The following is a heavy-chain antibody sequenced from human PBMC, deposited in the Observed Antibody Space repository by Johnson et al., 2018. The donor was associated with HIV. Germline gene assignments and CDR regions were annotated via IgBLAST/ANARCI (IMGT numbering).Heavy chain of an antibody. V-gene: IGHV3-30*02. CDR2: LRYDGSHT. D-gene: IGHD3-10*01. Sequence: VQLVESGGGVVQPGGSLRLSCAASDFMFSSFGMHWVRHTPGKGLAWVAFLRYDGSHTWYADSVKGRFTISRDNSKDTLFLQMNSLRTDDSAVYHCAKTASGWGPLDDACDLWGQGTKVIVSS. CDR1: DFMFSSFG. J-gene: IGHJ3*01. CDR3: AKTASGWGPLDDACDL.